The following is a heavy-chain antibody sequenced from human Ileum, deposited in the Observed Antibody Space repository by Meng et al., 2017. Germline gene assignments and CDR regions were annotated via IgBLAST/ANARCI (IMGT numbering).Heavy chain of an antibody. Sequence: LQQEGPGMVKPSKTLSPTCAISGDSVSSNSASWNWIRQSPSRGLEWLGRTYYRSKWFNEYAVSVKSRITINPDKSENQFSLQLNSVTPEDAAVYYCARGGGSYYHFDYWGQGTLVTVSS. J-gene: IGHJ4*02. D-gene: IGHD1-26*01. CDR3: ARGGGSYYHFDY. V-gene: IGHV6-1*01. CDR2: TYYRSKWFN. CDR1: GDSVSSNSAS.